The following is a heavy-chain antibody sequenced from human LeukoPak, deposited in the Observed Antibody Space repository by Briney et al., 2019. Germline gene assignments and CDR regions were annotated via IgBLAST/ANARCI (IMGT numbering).Heavy chain of an antibody. CDR2: ISGSGGST. J-gene: IGHJ4*02. CDR1: GFTVSSNY. CDR3: AKDVIAAAGTVDY. Sequence: PGGSLRLSCAASGFTVSSNYMSWVRQAPGKGLEWVSAISGSGGSTYYADSVKGRFTISRDNSKNTLYLQMNSLRAEDTAVYYCAKDVIAAAGTVDYWGQGTLVTVSS. D-gene: IGHD6-13*01. V-gene: IGHV3-23*01.